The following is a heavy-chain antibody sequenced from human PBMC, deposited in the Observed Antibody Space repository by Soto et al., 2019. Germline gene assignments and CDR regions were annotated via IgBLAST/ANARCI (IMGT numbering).Heavy chain of an antibody. CDR3: AKDFTPDGYWDFDY. Sequence: QTGGSLRLSCEASGFIFSTYTMSWVRQAPGKGLEWVSAVLQTGSSTYYADSVKGRFTISRDNSQNTLYLQMNNLRVEDTAVYYCAKDFTPDGYWDFDYWGQGTLVTVSS. CDR1: GFIFSTYT. J-gene: IGHJ4*02. V-gene: IGHV3-23*01. D-gene: IGHD4-17*01. CDR2: VLQTGSST.